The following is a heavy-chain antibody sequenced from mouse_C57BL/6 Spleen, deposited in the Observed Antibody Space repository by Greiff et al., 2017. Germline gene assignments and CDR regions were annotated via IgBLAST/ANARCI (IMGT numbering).Heavy chain of an antibody. V-gene: IGHV1-19*01. CDR1: GYTFTDYY. D-gene: IGHD1-1*01. Sequence: EVQRVESGPVLVKPGASVKMSCKASGYTFTDYYMNWVKQSHGKSLEWIGVINPYNGGTSYNQKFKGKATLTVDKSSSTAYMELNCLTSEDSAVYYCASQFITTVVAKDWYFDVWGTGTTVTVSS. J-gene: IGHJ1*03. CDR3: ASQFITTVVAKDWYFDV. CDR2: INPYNGGT.